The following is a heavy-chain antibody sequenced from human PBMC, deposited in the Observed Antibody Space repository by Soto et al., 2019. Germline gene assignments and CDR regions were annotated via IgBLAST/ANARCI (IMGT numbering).Heavy chain of an antibody. V-gene: IGHV4-59*01. CDR3: ASVTFGGIVLAH. Sequence: SETLSLTCTVSAASFSKYYWTWIRQPPGKGLEWIGYIYFNGNTKYNPPLEGRLTISIDTSKKEFSLKLTSVTAADAAVYYCASVTFGGIVLAHRGQGTLVTVSS. CDR1: AASFSKYY. J-gene: IGHJ4*02. D-gene: IGHD3-16*01. CDR2: IYFNGNT.